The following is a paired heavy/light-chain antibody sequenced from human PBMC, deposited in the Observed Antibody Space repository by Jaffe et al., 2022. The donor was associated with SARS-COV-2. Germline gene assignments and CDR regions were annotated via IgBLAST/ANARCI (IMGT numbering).Heavy chain of an antibody. CDR1: GFTFSSYS. CDR2: ISSSSSYI. D-gene: IGHD3-3*01. Sequence: EVQLVESGGGLVKPGGSLRLSCAASGFTFSSYSMNWVRQAPGKGLEWVSSISSSSSYIYYADSVKGRFTISRDNAKNSLYLQMNSLRAEDTAVYYCARDPYYDFWSGYYPYYYYYGMDVWGQGTTVTVSS. CDR3: ARDPYYDFWSGYYPYYYYYGMDV. J-gene: IGHJ6*02. V-gene: IGHV3-21*01.
Light chain of an antibody. CDR1: QSVSSSY. CDR2: GAS. V-gene: IGKV3-20*01. CDR3: QQYGSSPRGT. J-gene: IGKJ2*02. Sequence: EIVLTQSPGTLSLSPGERATLSCRASQSVSSSYLAWYQQKPGQAPRLLIYGASSRATGIPDRFSGSGSGTDFTLTISRLEPEDFAVYYCQQYGSSPRGTFGQGTKLEIK.